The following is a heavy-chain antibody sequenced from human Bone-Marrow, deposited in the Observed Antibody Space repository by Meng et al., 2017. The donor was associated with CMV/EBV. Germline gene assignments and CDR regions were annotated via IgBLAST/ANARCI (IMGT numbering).Heavy chain of an antibody. V-gene: IGHV4-31*03. CDR1: GGSINSGGYY. J-gene: IGHJ6*02. D-gene: IGHD1-1*01. CDR2: IYYTGST. CDR3: ARASTRINGMDV. Sequence: QVQLQESGPGLVKPSQTLSLTCTVSGGSINSGGYYWSWIRQHPGEGLEWVGYIYYTGSTYYNPSLKSRVTISVDTSKNQFSLKLSSVTAADTAVYYCARASTRINGMDVWGQGTTVTVSS.